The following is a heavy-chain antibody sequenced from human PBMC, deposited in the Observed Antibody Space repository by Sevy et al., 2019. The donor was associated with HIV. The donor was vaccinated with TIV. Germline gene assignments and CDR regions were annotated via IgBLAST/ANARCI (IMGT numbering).Heavy chain of an antibody. D-gene: IGHD1-7*01. CDR3: ARSITGTTPYNWFDP. Sequence: VSVKVSCKASGYTFTSYGVSWVRQAPGQGLEWMGWISAYNGNTNYAQKLQGRVTMTTDTSTRTAYMELRSLRSDDTAVYYCARSITGTTPYNWFDPWGQGTLVTVSS. J-gene: IGHJ5*02. V-gene: IGHV1-18*01. CDR2: ISAYNGNT. CDR1: GYTFTSYG.